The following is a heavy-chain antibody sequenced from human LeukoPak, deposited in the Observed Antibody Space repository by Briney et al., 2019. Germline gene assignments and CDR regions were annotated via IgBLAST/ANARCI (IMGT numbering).Heavy chain of an antibody. V-gene: IGHV3-74*01. CDR3: ATIRNCGGDCYYFDY. J-gene: IGHJ4*02. D-gene: IGHD2-21*02. CDR2: INSDGSST. CDR1: GFTFSSSW. Sequence: GGSLRLSCAASGFTFSSSWMHWVRQAPGKGLVWVSRINSDGSSTNYADSVKGRFTISRDNSKNTLYLQMNSLRAEDTAVYYCATIRNCGGDCYYFDYWGQGTLVTVSS.